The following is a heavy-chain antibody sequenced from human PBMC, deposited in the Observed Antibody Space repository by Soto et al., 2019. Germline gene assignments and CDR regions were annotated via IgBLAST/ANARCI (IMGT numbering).Heavy chain of an antibody. J-gene: IGHJ4*02. Sequence: QVHLVQSGAEVKKPGASVKVSCKGSGYAFTTYGITWVRQAPGQGLEWMGWMSAHNGNTNYARKLQGRVTVTRDTSTSTAYMELRSLRSDDTAVYYCARGRYGDYWGQGALATVSS. CDR3: ARGRYGDY. V-gene: IGHV1-18*01. D-gene: IGHD1-1*01. CDR2: MSAHNGNT. CDR1: GYAFTTYG.